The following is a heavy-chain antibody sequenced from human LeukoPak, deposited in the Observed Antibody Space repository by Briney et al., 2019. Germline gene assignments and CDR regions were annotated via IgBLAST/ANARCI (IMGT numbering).Heavy chain of an antibody. CDR1: GGTFSSYA. J-gene: IGHJ4*02. Sequence: ASVKVSCKASGGTFSSYAISWVRQAPGQGLEWMGRIIPILGIANYAQKFQGRVTITADKSTSTAYMELSSLRSEDTAVYYCARDHTRTRDGYNYGVQRYYFDYWGQGTLVTVSS. CDR2: IIPILGIA. CDR3: ARDHTRTRDGYNYGVQRYYFDY. D-gene: IGHD5-24*01. V-gene: IGHV1-69*04.